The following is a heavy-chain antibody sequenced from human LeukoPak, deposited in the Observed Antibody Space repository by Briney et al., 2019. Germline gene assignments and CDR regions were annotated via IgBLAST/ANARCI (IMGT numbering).Heavy chain of an antibody. CDR1: GFTFDDYA. CDR2: ISWNSGSI. CDR3: AKDSCSGGSCHFDY. J-gene: IGHJ4*02. Sequence: GRSLRLSCAASGFTFDDYAMHWVRQAPGKGLEWVSGISWNSGSIGYADSVKGRFTISRDNAKNSLYLQMNSLRAEDTALYYCAKDSCSGGSCHFDYWGQGTLVTVSS. V-gene: IGHV3-9*01. D-gene: IGHD2-15*01.